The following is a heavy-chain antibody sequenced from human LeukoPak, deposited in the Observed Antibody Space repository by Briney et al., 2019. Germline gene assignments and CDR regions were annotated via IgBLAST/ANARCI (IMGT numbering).Heavy chain of an antibody. V-gene: IGHV3-9*03. D-gene: IGHD3-22*01. Sequence: GGSLRLSCAASGFTFDDYAMHWVRQAPGKGLEWVSGISWNSGSIGYADSVKGRFTISRDNAKNSLYLQMNSLRAEDMALYYCAKVTAPHFYESSCFDGFDIWGQGTMVTVSS. CDR1: GFTFDDYA. J-gene: IGHJ3*02. CDR2: ISWNSGSI. CDR3: AKVTAPHFYESSCFDGFDI.